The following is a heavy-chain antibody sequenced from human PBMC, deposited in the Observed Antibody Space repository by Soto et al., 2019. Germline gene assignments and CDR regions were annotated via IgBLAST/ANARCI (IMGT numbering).Heavy chain of an antibody. CDR2: IIPIFGTA. Sequence: QVQLVQSGAEVKKPGSSVKVSCKASGGTFSSYAISWVRQAPGQGLEWMGGIIPIFGTANYAQKFQGRVTITADESTSTAYMELSSLRSEDTAVYYCASGAKAGPAALPYYYGMDVWGQGTTVTVS. CDR1: GGTFSSYA. CDR3: ASGAKAGPAALPYYYGMDV. V-gene: IGHV1-69*01. J-gene: IGHJ6*02. D-gene: IGHD2-2*01.